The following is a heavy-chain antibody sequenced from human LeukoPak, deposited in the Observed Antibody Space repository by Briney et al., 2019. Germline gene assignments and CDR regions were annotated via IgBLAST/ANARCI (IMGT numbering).Heavy chain of an antibody. CDR3: ARAPIVVVPAAMVPYYYYYMDV. V-gene: IGHV4-59*01. D-gene: IGHD2-2*01. CDR2: IYYSGST. J-gene: IGHJ6*03. Sequence: SETLSLTCTVTGGSISSYYWSWIRQPPGKGLEWTGYIYYSGSTNYNPSLKSRVTISVDTSKNQFSLKLSSVTAADTAVYYCARAPIVVVPAAMVPYYYYYMDVWGKGTTVTVSS. CDR1: GGSISSYY.